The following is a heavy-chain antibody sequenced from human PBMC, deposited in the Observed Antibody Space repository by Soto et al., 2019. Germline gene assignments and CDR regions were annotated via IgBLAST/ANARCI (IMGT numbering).Heavy chain of an antibody. Sequence: GESLKISCKGSGYSFTSYWIGWVRQMPGKGLEWMGIIYPGDSDTRYSPSFQGQVTISADKSISTAYLQWSSLKASDTAMYYCARLVYCGGDCYSRYYYYYGMDVWGQGTTVTVSS. CDR2: IYPGDSDT. J-gene: IGHJ6*02. CDR1: GYSFTSYW. CDR3: ARLVYCGGDCYSRYYYYYGMDV. V-gene: IGHV5-51*01. D-gene: IGHD2-21*02.